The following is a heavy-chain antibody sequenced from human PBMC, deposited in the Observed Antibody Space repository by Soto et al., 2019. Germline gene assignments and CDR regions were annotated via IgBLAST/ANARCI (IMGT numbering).Heavy chain of an antibody. D-gene: IGHD2-8*01. CDR2: IIPIFGTA. V-gene: IGHV1-69*12. Sequence: QVQLVQSGAEVKKPGSSVKVSCKASGGTFSSYAISWVRQAPGQGLEWMGGIIPIFGTANYAQKFQGRVTITADESTSTAYMELSSLRSEDTAVYYCARSPDHCTNGVCPSYYFDYWGQGTLVTVSS. CDR1: GGTFSSYA. CDR3: ARSPDHCTNGVCPSYYFDY. J-gene: IGHJ4*02.